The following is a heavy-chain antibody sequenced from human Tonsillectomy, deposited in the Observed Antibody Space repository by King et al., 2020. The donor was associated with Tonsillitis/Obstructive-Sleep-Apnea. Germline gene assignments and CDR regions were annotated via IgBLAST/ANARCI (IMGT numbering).Heavy chain of an antibody. Sequence: QLQESGPGLVKPSQTLSLTCTVSGGSISSGGYCWSWIRQHPGKGLEWIGYIYYTGRTLYNPSLKSRVTISGDTSDSQLSLRLSSVTAADTAVYYCAGGTGDHYYYYYMDVWGKGTTVTVSS. CDR3: AGGTGDHYYYYYMDV. CDR1: GGSISSGGYC. CDR2: IYYTGRT. J-gene: IGHJ6*03. V-gene: IGHV4-31*03. D-gene: IGHD3-16*01.